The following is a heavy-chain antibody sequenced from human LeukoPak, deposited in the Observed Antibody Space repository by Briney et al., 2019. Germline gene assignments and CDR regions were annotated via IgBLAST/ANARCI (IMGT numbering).Heavy chain of an antibody. D-gene: IGHD1-26*01. J-gene: IGHJ4*02. CDR1: VGTFNIYA. CDR2: SLPFVEIT. Sequence: ASVKVSCKSAVGTFNIYAFSWVRQAPGQGLEWVGRSLPFVEITNYAQRFQGRLTITADKATSTASMELSSLNSEDTAFYYCARCKMRPSAREYFASWGQGTLVTVYS. CDR3: ARCKMRPSAREYFAS. V-gene: IGHV1-69*04.